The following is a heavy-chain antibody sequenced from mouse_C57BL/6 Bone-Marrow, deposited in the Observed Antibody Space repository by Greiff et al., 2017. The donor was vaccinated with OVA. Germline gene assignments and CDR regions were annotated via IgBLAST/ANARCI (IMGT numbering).Heavy chain of an antibody. Sequence: VQLQQSGAELVRPGASVKLSCTASGFNIKDDYMHWVKQRPEQGLEWIGWIDPENGDTEYASKFQGKATITADTSSNTAYLQLSSLTSEDTAVYYCTSYYSDYDFGCWGQGTTLTVSS. CDR2: IDPENGDT. D-gene: IGHD2-5*01. CDR3: TSYYSDYDFGC. CDR1: GFNIKDDY. V-gene: IGHV14-4*01. J-gene: IGHJ2*01.